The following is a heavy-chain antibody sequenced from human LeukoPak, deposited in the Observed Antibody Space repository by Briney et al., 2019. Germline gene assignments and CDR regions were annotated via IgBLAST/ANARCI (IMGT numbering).Heavy chain of an antibody. CDR2: ISYDGSNK. V-gene: IGHV3-30-3*01. CDR1: GFIVSSNY. Sequence: GGSLRLSCAVSGFIVSSNYMSWVRQAPGKGLEWVAVISYDGSNKYYADSVKGRFTISRDNSKNTLYLQMNSLRAEDTAVYYCARDSLSTVSYYFDYWGQGTLVTVSS. J-gene: IGHJ4*02. CDR3: ARDSLSTVSYYFDY.